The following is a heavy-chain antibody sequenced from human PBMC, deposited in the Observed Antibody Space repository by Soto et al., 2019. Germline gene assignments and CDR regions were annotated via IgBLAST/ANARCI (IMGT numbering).Heavy chain of an antibody. CDR2: MNPDDGSA. V-gene: IGHV1-46*01. D-gene: IGHD3-22*01. CDR3: ASSSSGYPEY. CDR1: GSTFTKYY. Sequence: QVQVVQSGAEVKKPGASVKVSCEASGSTFTKYYIHWVRQAPGQGLEWMGAMNPDDGSASYAQKFRGRVTMTRVTSTRTVYMELSSLKNEDTAVYYCASSSSGYPEYWGQGTLFTVSS. J-gene: IGHJ4*02.